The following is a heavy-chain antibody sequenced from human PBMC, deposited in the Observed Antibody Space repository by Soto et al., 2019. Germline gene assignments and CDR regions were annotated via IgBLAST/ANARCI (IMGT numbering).Heavy chain of an antibody. CDR2: TYYRFKWYY. V-gene: IGHV6-1*01. D-gene: IGHD1-26*01. Sequence: PSQTRSLTCXITGDSVSSNSAGWSWVMQSPSRGLEWLGRTYYRFKWYYEYAVSVRGRITINPDTSKNQYSLQLNSVTPEDTAVYFCARGEQYSGRIFDYWGQGTLVTVYS. CDR1: GDSVSSNSAG. J-gene: IGHJ4*01. CDR3: ARGEQYSGRIFDY.